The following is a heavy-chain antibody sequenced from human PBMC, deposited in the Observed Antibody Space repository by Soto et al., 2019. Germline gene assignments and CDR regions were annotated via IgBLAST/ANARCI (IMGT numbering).Heavy chain of an antibody. Sequence: QVQLQQWGAGLLKPSETLSLTCAVYGGSFSGYYWSWIRQPPGKGLEWIGEINHSGSTNYNPSLKSRVTISVDTSKNQFSLKPSSVTAADTAVYYCARGGPHLLRYFDWSPFDYWGQVTLVTVSS. CDR3: ARGGPHLLRYFDWSPFDY. CDR2: INHSGST. D-gene: IGHD3-9*01. CDR1: GGSFSGYY. J-gene: IGHJ4*02. V-gene: IGHV4-34*01.